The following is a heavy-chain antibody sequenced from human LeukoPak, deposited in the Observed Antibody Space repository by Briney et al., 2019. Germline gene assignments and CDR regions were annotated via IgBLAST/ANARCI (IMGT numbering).Heavy chain of an antibody. Sequence: GGSLRLSCAASGFTFDDYGMSWVRQAPGKGLEWVSGINWNGGSTGYADSVKGRFTISRDDATNSLYLQTNSLRAEDTALYYCARGLWWGGNWFDPWGQGTLVTVYS. D-gene: IGHD4/OR15-4a*01. CDR1: GFTFDDYG. CDR3: ARGLWWGGNWFDP. J-gene: IGHJ5*02. CDR2: INWNGGST. V-gene: IGHV3-20*04.